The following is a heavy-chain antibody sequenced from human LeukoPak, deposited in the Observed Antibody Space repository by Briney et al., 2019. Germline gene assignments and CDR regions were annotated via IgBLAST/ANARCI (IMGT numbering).Heavy chain of an antibody. D-gene: IGHD3-10*01. CDR1: GYTFTGYY. J-gene: IGHJ6*04. Sequence: ASVKVSCKASGYTFTGYYMHWVRQAPGQGLEWMGWINPNSGGTNYAQKFQGWVTMTRDTSISTAYMELGRLRSDDTAVYYCASGSVRGVSDYYYGMDVWGKGTTVTVSS. CDR2: INPNSGGT. CDR3: ASGSVRGVSDYYYGMDV. V-gene: IGHV1-2*04.